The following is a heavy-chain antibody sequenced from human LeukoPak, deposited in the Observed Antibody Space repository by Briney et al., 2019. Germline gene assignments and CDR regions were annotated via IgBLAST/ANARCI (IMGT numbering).Heavy chain of an antibody. J-gene: IGHJ4*02. CDR2: INHSGST. CDR1: GGSFSGYY. D-gene: IGHD2-2*01. CDR3: ARGLVVPADPPHFDY. Sequence: SETLSLTCAVYGGSFSGYYWSWIRQPPGKGLEWIGEINHSGSTNYNPSLKSRVTISVDTSKNQFSLKLSSVTAADTAVYYCARGLVVPADPPHFDYWGQGTLVTVSS. V-gene: IGHV4-34*01.